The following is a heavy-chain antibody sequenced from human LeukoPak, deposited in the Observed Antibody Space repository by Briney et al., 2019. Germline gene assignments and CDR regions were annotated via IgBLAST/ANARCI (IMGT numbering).Heavy chain of an antibody. D-gene: IGHD3-10*01. V-gene: IGHV4-59*08. CDR2: ITYSGST. CDR3: ARQGTYGSQSQFDY. CDR1: GGSISSYS. J-gene: IGHJ4*02. Sequence: SESLSLTCSVSGGSISSYSWNWIRQPPGKRLEWIGYITYSGSTNYTPSLRSRVAISVDTSKKQFSLKLSSVTAADTAVYYCARQGTYGSQSQFDYWGQGTLVTVSS.